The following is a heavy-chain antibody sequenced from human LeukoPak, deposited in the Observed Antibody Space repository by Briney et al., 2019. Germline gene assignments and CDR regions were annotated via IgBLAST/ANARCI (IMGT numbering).Heavy chain of an antibody. CDR3: ARDLWGYYDSSGPLGYFDY. Sequence: SETLSLTCTVSGGSISSYYWSWIRQPPGKGLEWIGYMYHSGSTNYNPSLKSRVTISVDTSKNQFSLKLSSVTAADTAVYYCARDLWGYYDSSGPLGYFDYWGQGTLVTVSS. D-gene: IGHD3-22*01. J-gene: IGHJ4*02. CDR1: GGSISSYY. CDR2: MYHSGST. V-gene: IGHV4-59*12.